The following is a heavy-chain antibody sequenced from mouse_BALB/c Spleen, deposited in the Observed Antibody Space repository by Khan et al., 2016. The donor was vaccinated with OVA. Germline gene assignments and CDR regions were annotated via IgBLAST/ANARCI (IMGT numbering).Heavy chain of an antibody. CDR2: ISYSGST. Sequence: EVQLQASGPGLVKPSQSLSLTCTVTGYSITSVHGWNWIRQFPANNLEWMGYISYSGSTYYNPSLKSRISITRDTSKIQFFLQLNSVTTEDTATYYCARTARIKYWGQGTTLTGSS. V-gene: IGHV3-2*02. CDR3: ARTARIKY. CDR1: GYSITSVHG. J-gene: IGHJ2*01. D-gene: IGHD1-2*01.